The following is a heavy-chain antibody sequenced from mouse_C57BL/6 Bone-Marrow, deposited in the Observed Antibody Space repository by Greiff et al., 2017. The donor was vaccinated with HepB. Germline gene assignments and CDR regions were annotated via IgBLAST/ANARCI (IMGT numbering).Heavy chain of an antibody. Sequence: EVHLVESGGGLVKPGGSLKLSCAASGFTFSSYAMSWVRPTPEKRLEWVATISDGGSYTYYPDNVKGRFTISRDNAKNNLYLQMSQLKSEDTAMYYWARGGPTIVTTWYFDVWGTGTTVTVSS. D-gene: IGHD2-5*01. J-gene: IGHJ1*03. CDR3: ARGGPTIVTTWYFDV. CDR2: ISDGGSYT. V-gene: IGHV5-4*01. CDR1: GFTFSSYA.